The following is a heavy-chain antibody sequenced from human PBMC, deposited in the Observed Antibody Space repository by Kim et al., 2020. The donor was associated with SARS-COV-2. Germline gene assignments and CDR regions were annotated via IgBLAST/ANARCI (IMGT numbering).Heavy chain of an antibody. CDR3: AREVAAAGLAFDY. V-gene: IGHV3-66*01. CDR1: GFTVSSNY. Sequence: GGSLRLSCAASGFTVSSNYMSWVRQAPGKGLEWVSVIYSGGSTYYADSVKGRFTISRDNSKNTLYLQMNSLRAEDTAVYYCAREVAAAGLAFDYWGQGTLVTVSS. CDR2: IYSGGST. J-gene: IGHJ4*02. D-gene: IGHD6-13*01.